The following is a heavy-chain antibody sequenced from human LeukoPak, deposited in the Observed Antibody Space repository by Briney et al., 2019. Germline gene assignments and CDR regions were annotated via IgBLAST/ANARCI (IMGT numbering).Heavy chain of an antibody. D-gene: IGHD6-19*01. CDR2: IVVGSGST. J-gene: IGHJ4*02. CDR3: AAGSGWYRFDY. CDR1: GFTFTTSA. V-gene: IGHV1-58*01. Sequence: ASVKVSCKASGFTFTTSAVQWVRQARGQRLEWIGWIVVGSGSTNYAQKFQERVTITRDMSTSTAYMELSSLRSEDTAVYFCAAGSGWYRFDYWGQGTLVTVSS.